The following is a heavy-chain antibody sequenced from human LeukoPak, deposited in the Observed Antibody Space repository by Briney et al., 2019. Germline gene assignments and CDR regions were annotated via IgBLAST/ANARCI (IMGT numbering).Heavy chain of an antibody. CDR1: RFTFSSYA. CDR3: ARDARGGSYLDY. Sequence: GRSLRPSCTASRFTFSSYAMHWVRQAPGKGLEWVAIISYDGSNTYYADSVKGRFTISRDNSKNTLYLQMNSLRAEDTAVYYCARDARGGSYLDYWGQGTLVTVSS. D-gene: IGHD1-26*01. J-gene: IGHJ4*02. V-gene: IGHV3-30*04. CDR2: ISYDGSNT.